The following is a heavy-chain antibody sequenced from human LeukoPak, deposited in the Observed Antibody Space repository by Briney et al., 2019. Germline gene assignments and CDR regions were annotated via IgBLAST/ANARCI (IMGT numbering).Heavy chain of an antibody. CDR3: ASAVAYYDFWSGYYMDV. V-gene: IGHV4-59*01. D-gene: IGHD3-3*01. CDR1: GGSISSYY. Sequence: SETLSLTCTVSGGSISSYYWSWIRQPPGKGLEWIGYIYYSGSTNYNPSLKSRVTISVDTSKNQFSLKLSSVTAADTAVYYCASAVAYYDFWSGYYMDVWGKGTTVTVSS. J-gene: IGHJ6*03. CDR2: IYYSGST.